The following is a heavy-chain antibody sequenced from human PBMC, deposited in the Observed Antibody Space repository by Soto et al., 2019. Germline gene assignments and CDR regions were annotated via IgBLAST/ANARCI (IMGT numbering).Heavy chain of an antibody. J-gene: IGHJ4*02. CDR2: ISYDGSNK. D-gene: IGHD1-26*01. CDR1: GFTFSSYA. CDR3: VRGGSTTWVTGNYFDY. Sequence: QVQLVESGGGVVQPGRSLRLSCAASGFTFSSYAMHWVRQAPGKGLEWVAVISYDGSNKYYADSVKGRFTISRDNSKNTLYLQMNSLRAEDTAVYYCVRGGSTTWVTGNYFDYWGQGTLVTVSS. V-gene: IGHV3-30-3*01.